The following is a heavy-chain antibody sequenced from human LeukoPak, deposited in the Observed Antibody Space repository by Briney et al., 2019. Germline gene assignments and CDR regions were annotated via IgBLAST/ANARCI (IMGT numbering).Heavy chain of an antibody. V-gene: IGHV4-59*12. D-gene: IGHD3-22*01. J-gene: IGHJ3*02. CDR1: GGSIRSYY. Sequence: SETLSLTCTVSGGSIRSYYWNWIRQPPGKGLEWIGYIYYSGNTNYNPSLKSRVTISVDTSKNQFSLKLSSVTAADTAVYYCASGYYDSSGYPRAFDIWGQGTMVTVSS. CDR2: IYYSGNT. CDR3: ASGYYDSSGYPRAFDI.